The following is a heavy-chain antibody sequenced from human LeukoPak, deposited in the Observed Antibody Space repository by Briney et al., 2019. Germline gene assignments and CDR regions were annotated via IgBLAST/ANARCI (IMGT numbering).Heavy chain of an antibody. D-gene: IGHD5-12*01. CDR3: ARDKAVDIVATISAFDI. CDR2: ISTSSSAI. Sequence: GGSLRLSCAASGITFSSYSMNWVRQAPGKGLEWLSYISTSSSAIYYADSVKGRFTISRDNAKNSLYLQMNSLRAEDTAVYYCARDKAVDIVATISAFDIWGQGTMVTVSS. CDR1: GITFSSYS. J-gene: IGHJ3*02. V-gene: IGHV3-48*01.